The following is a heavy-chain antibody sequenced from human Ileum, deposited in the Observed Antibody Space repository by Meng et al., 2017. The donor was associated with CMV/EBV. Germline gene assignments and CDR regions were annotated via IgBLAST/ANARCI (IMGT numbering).Heavy chain of an antibody. J-gene: IGHJ6*02. CDR2: IDPSGGST. Sequence: ASVKVSCKASGYTFTRYYIHWVRQAPGQGLEWVGLIDPSGGSTSNAQKFQGRVTMTRDTSTNTAYMELSSLRSDDTAVYYCARGAFGVDGDYHFGMGVWGQGTTVTVSS. CDR3: ARGAFGVDGDYHFGMGV. CDR1: GYTFTRYY. V-gene: IGHV1-46*01. D-gene: IGHD3-3*01.